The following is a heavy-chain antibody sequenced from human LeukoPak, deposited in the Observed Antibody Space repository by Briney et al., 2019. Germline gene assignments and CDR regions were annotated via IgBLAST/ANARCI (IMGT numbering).Heavy chain of an antibody. CDR1: GFTFSSYY. Sequence: GGSLRLSCAASGFTFSSYYMIWVRQTPGKGPEWAANINQDGSVTHYVDSVRGRFTISRDNDRNSLYRQMNSLIAEDTAVYYCARYDEFVTSGRHYDRLDCWGQGTLVIASS. CDR2: INQDGSVT. J-gene: IGHJ4*02. D-gene: IGHD5-12*01. V-gene: IGHV3-7*01. CDR3: ARYDEFVTSGRHYDRLDC.